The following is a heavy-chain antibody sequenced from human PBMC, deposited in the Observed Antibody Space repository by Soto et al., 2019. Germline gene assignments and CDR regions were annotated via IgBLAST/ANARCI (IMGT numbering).Heavy chain of an antibody. V-gene: IGHV3-21*01. Sequence: PGGSLRLSCAASGLTFSSYSINWVRQAPGKGLEWVSSISSSSSYIYYADSVKGRFTISRDNAKNSLYLQMNSLRAEDTAVYYCARDRGSSSLGAFDIWGQGTMVTVSS. CDR3: ARDRGSSSLGAFDI. CDR1: GLTFSSYS. D-gene: IGHD6-6*01. J-gene: IGHJ3*02. CDR2: ISSSSSYI.